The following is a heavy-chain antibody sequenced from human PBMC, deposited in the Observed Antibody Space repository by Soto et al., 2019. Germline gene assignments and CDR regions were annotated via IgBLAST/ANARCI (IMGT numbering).Heavy chain of an antibody. CDR3: AKGVEAAYYYGSSGYYGFDY. CDR1: GFTFSSYA. CDR2: VSGGSAGT. D-gene: IGHD3-22*01. J-gene: IGHJ4*02. V-gene: IGHV3-23*01. Sequence: PGGSLRLSCAASGFTFSSYAMSWVRQAPGKGLEWVSGVSGGSAGTYYVDSVKGRFTISRDNSKTTLYLQMDSLRADDTAVYYCAKGVEAAYYYGSSGYYGFDYWGQGT.